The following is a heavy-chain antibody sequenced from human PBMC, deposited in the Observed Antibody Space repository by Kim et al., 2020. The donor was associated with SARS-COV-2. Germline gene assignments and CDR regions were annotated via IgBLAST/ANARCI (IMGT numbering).Heavy chain of an antibody. Sequence: SETLSLTCAVYGGSFSGYYWSWIRQPPGKGLEWIGEINHSGSTNYNPSLKSRVTISVDTSKNQFSLKLSSVTAADTAVYYCARFNKRLRFLEWLSYNWFDPWGQGTLVTVSS. CDR3: ARFNKRLRFLEWLSYNWFDP. V-gene: IGHV4-34*01. CDR1: GGSFSGYY. D-gene: IGHD3-3*01. J-gene: IGHJ5*02. CDR2: INHSGST.